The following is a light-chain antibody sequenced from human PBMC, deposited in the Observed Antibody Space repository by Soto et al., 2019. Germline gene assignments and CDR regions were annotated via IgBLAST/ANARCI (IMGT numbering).Light chain of an antibody. CDR2: DAS. CDR1: QSVSNN. Sequence: ILMTQSPATLSVSPGGRATLSCRASQSVSNNLAWYQQKPGQAPRLLMYDASTRATGIPARFSGSGSGTEFTLTISGLQSEDFAVYYCQQYNNWPPWTFGQGTKVEIK. CDR3: QQYNNWPPWT. J-gene: IGKJ1*01. V-gene: IGKV3-15*01.